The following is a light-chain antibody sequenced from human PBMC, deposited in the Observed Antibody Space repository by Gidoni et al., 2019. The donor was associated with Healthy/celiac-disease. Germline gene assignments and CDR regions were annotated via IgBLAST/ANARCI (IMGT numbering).Light chain of an antibody. J-gene: IGKJ2*01. CDR2: GAS. CDR1: QSVSSN. Sequence: EILMTQSPATLSVPPGERATLSCRASQSVSSNLAWYEQKPGQAPRLLIYGASTRATGIPARFSGSGSGTEFTLTISSLQSEDFAVYYCQQYNNWPGYTFGQGTKLEIK. CDR3: QQYNNWPGYT. V-gene: IGKV3-15*01.